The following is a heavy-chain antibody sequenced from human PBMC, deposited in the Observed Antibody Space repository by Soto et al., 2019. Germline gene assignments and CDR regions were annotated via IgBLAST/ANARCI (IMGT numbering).Heavy chain of an antibody. J-gene: IGHJ4*02. CDR1: GGSISSGGYY. CDR2: IYHSGST. Sequence: KASETLSLTCTVSGGSISSGGYYWGWIRQPPGKGLEWIGSIYHSGSTYYNPSLKSRVTISVDTSKNQFSLKLSSVTAADTAVYYCASGGSGSSGPNFGYFDYWGQGTLVTVSS. D-gene: IGHD3-22*01. CDR3: ASGGSGSSGPNFGYFDY. V-gene: IGHV4-39*07.